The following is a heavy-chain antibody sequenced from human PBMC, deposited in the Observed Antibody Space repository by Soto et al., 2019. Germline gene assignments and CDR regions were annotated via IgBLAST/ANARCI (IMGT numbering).Heavy chain of an antibody. CDR2: TRNKANSYTT. Sequence: GGSLRLSCAASGFTFSDHYMDWVRQAPGKGLEWVGRTRNKANSYTTEYAASVKGRFTISRDDSKNSMYLRMNSLKTEDTAVYYCARGLYDGSGYYSDYWGQGTLVTVSS. J-gene: IGHJ4*02. CDR1: GFTFSDHY. D-gene: IGHD3-22*01. V-gene: IGHV3-72*01. CDR3: ARGLYDGSGYYSDY.